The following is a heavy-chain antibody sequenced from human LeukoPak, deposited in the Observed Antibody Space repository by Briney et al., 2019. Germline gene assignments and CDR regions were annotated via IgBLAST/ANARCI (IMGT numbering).Heavy chain of an antibody. Sequence: GGSLRLSCAGSGFTFSGYEMHWVRQAPGKGLEWVSYISSSGTTMYYADSVKGRFTISRDNAKNSVSLQMNSLRAEDTAVYYCARGLLRRILYGMDFLGQGTTVSVSS. J-gene: IGHJ6*02. V-gene: IGHV3-48*03. CDR1: GFTFSGYE. CDR2: ISSSGTTM. CDR3: ARGLLRRILYGMDF.